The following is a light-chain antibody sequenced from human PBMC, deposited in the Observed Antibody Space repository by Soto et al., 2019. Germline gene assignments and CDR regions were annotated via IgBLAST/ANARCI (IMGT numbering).Light chain of an antibody. CDR3: QVWDSSNYV. J-gene: IGLJ1*01. CDR1: NIGSKN. V-gene: IGLV3-9*01. Sequence: SYELTQPLSVSVALGQTARITCGGNNIGSKNVHWYQQKPGQAPVLVIYRDSNRPSGIPERFSGSNSGNTATLTISRAQAGDEADYYCQVWDSSNYVFGTGTKVT. CDR2: RDS.